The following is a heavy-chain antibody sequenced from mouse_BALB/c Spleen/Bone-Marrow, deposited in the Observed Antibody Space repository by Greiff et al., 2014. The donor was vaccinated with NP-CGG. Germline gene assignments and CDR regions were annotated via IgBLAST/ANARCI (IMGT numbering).Heavy chain of an antibody. Sequence: LVKTGASVKISCKASDYSFTDYYMHWVKQTHGKSLEWIGYISCYNGATSYNRKFKGKATFTVDTSSSTAYMQFSSLTSEDSAVYYCARSEVIYYYGSSYALDYWGQGTSVTVSS. D-gene: IGHD1-1*01. V-gene: IGHV1S34*01. CDR2: ISCYNGAT. J-gene: IGHJ4*01. CDR1: DYSFTDYY. CDR3: ARSEVIYYYGSSYALDY.